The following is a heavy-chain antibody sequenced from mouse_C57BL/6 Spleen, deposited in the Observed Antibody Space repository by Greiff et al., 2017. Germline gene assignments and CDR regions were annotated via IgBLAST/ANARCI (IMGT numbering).Heavy chain of an antibody. D-gene: IGHD2-3*01. V-gene: IGHV1-64*01. CDR1: GYTFTSYW. CDR2: IHPNSGST. J-gene: IGHJ2*01. CDR3: ARSGWSEYFDY. Sequence: VQLQQPGAELVKPGASVKLSCKASGYTFTSYWMHWVKQRPGQGLEWIGMIHPNSGSTNYNEKFKSKATLTVDKSSSAAYMQLSSLTSGDSAVYYCARSGWSEYFDYWGQGTTLTVAS.